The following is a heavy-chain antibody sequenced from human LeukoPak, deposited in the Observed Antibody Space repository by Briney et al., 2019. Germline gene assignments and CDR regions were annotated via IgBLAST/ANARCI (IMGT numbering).Heavy chain of an antibody. V-gene: IGHV4-39*07. Sequence: SETLSLTCTVSGGSISSSSYYWGWIRQPPGKGLEWIGSIYYSGSTYYNPSIKSRVTISVDTTKYQLSLKLSSVTAADTAVYYCARVYCSSTSCYGAFDIWGQGTMVSVSS. CDR1: GGSISSSSYY. CDR2: IYYSGST. J-gene: IGHJ3*02. D-gene: IGHD2-2*01. CDR3: ARVYCSSTSCYGAFDI.